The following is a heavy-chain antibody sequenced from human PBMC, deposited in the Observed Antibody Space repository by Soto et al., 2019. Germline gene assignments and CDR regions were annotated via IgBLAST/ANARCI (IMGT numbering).Heavy chain of an antibody. Sequence: PSETLSLTCAVSGYSISSGYYWGWIRQPPGKGLEWIGSIYHSGSTYNNPSLKSRVTISVDTSKNQFSLKLSSVTAADTAVYYCARVGGYGMDVWGQGTNVTVS. V-gene: IGHV4-38-2*01. J-gene: IGHJ6*02. CDR1: GYSISSGYY. D-gene: IGHD3-10*01. CDR2: IYHSGST. CDR3: ARVGGYGMDV.